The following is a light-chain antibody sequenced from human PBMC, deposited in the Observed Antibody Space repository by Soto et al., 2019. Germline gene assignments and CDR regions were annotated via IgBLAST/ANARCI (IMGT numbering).Light chain of an antibody. CDR1: NSNIGSNT. V-gene: IGLV1-44*01. CDR3: AAWDDSLNGRV. J-gene: IGLJ1*01. Sequence: QSALTQPPSASGTPGQRVTIPCSGSNSNIGSNTVNWYQQLPGAAPKLLIYYDNLRPSGVTDRISGSKSGTSASLAISGLQSDDEADYYCAAWDDSLNGRVFGTGTKVTVL. CDR2: YDN.